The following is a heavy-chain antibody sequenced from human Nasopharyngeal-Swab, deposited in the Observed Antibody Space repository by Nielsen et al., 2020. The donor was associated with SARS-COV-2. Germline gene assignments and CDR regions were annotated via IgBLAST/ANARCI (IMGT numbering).Heavy chain of an antibody. V-gene: IGHV1-24*01. CDR1: GYTLTELS. CDR2: FDPEDGET. CDR3: ASETKEIAAAGFGD. Sequence: VKVSCKVSGYTLTELSMHWVRQAPGKGLEWMGGFDPEDGETIYAQKFQGRVTMTEDTSTDTAYMEPSSLRSEDTAVYYCASETKEIAAAGFGDWGQGTLVTVSS. D-gene: IGHD6-13*01. J-gene: IGHJ4*02.